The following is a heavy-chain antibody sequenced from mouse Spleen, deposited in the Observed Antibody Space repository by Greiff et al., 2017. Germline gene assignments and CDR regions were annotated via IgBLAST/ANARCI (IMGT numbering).Heavy chain of an antibody. V-gene: IGHV1-18*01. CDR1: GYTVTDYN. J-gene: IGHJ1*01. CDR3: ARTYGNYWYFDV. D-gene: IGHD2-1*01. CDR2: INPNNGGT. Sequence: EVQLQQSGPELVKPGASVKIPCKASGYTVTDYNMDWVKQSHGKSLEWIGDINPNNGGTIYNQKFKGKATLTVDKSSSTAYMELRSLTSEDTAVYYCARTYGNYWYFDVWGAGTTVTVSS.